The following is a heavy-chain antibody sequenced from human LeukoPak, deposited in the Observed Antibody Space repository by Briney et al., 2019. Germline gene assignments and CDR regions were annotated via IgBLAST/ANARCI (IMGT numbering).Heavy chain of an antibody. CDR3: ARDLVRGYSFN. V-gene: IGHV4-61*02. CDR2: IYTSGST. Sequence: SQTLSLTCTVSGGSISSGSYYWSWIRQPAGKGLEWIGRIYTSGSTNYNPSLKSRVTISVDTSKNQFSLKLSSVTAADTAVYYCARDLVRGYSFNWGQGTLVIVSS. D-gene: IGHD5-18*01. J-gene: IGHJ4*02. CDR1: GGSISSGSYY.